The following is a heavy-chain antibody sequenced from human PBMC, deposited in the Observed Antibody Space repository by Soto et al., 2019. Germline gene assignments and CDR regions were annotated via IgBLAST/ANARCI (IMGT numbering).Heavy chain of an antibody. CDR3: ARQGGVVPAANYYYGMDV. V-gene: IGHV5-10-1*01. CDR1: GYSFTSYW. CDR2: IDPSDSYT. D-gene: IGHD2-2*01. J-gene: IGHJ6*02. Sequence: GESLKISCKGSGYSFTSYWISWVRQMPGKGLGWMGRIDPSDSYTNYSPSFQGHVTISADKSISTAYLQWSSLKASDTAMYYCARQGGVVPAANYYYGMDVWGQGTTVTSP.